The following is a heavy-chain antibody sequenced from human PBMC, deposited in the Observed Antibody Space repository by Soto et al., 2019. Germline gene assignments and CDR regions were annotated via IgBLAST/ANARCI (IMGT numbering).Heavy chain of an antibody. J-gene: IGHJ5*02. D-gene: IGHD2-2*01. Sequence: SVKVSGKASGGTFSSYTISWVRQAPGQGLEWMGRIIPILGIANYAQKFQGRVTITADKSTSTAYMELSSLRSEDTAVYYCAREDIVVVPAAMRYNWFDPWGQGTLVTVSS. CDR1: GGTFSSYT. CDR2: IIPILGIA. V-gene: IGHV1-69*04. CDR3: AREDIVVVPAAMRYNWFDP.